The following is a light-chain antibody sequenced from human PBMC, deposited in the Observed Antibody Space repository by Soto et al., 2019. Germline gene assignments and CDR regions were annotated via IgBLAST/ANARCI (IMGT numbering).Light chain of an antibody. CDR2: SST. J-gene: IGLJ2*01. CDR3: SAWDDSLNGRV. V-gene: IGLV1-44*01. CDR1: SSNIGTNT. Sequence: QSVLTQQPSASGTPGQRVTISCSGSSSNIGTNTVNWYQQLPGTAPKLLIYSSTQRPSGVPDRFSGSKSDTSASLAISGLQSEDESDYYCSAWDDSLNGRVFGGGTKLTVL.